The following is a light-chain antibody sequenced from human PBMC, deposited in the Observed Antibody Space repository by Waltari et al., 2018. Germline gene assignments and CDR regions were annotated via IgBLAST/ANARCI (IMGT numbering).Light chain of an antibody. Sequence: QSALTQPRSVSGSPGQSVTISCTGSSSDVGGYNAVSWYQQFPGKGPKVLIYDVSKRLACVPDLFAGSKSGNTASLTISGLQAEDEAAYYCCSYAGTYTFFVFGSGTEVTVL. V-gene: IGLV2-11*01. CDR1: SSDVGGYNA. CDR2: DVS. J-gene: IGLJ1*01. CDR3: CSYAGTYTFFV.